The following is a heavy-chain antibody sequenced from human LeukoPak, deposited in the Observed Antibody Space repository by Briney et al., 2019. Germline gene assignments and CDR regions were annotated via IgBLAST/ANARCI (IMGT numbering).Heavy chain of an antibody. CDR2: ISGSGGTT. Sequence: GGSLRLSCAASGFSFSDAWMSWVRQAPGKGLEWVSLISGSGGTTYYADSVKGRFTISRDNSKNTLYLQMDSLRAEDTAVYYCAKDRLDYYYYYMDVWGKGTTVTVSS. J-gene: IGHJ6*03. CDR1: GFSFSDAW. V-gene: IGHV3-23*01. CDR3: AKDRLDYYYYYMDV.